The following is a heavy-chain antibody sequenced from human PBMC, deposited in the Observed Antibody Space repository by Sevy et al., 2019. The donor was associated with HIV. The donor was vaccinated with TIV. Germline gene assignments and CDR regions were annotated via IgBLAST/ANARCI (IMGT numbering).Heavy chain of an antibody. Sequence: GGSLRLSCVVSGFTFRNYWMSWVRQAPGKGLEWVANINQNGTEIYSVDSVKGRFTFSRDNTKNSVYLQMNSLRAEDTAVYYCAKGWAYVLLWFREGSYFDYWGQGTLVTVSS. D-gene: IGHD3-10*01. J-gene: IGHJ4*02. CDR2: INQNGTEI. CDR1: GFTFRNYW. CDR3: AKGWAYVLLWFREGSYFDY. V-gene: IGHV3-7*03.